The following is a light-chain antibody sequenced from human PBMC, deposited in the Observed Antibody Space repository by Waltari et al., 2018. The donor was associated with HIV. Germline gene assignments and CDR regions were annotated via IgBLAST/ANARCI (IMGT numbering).Light chain of an antibody. J-gene: IGKJ3*01. V-gene: IGKV4-1*01. Sequence: IVITPSPDPLAVFLGETATLHFKSPQRVLFSPTNKNHLAGYQHTPGQPPKLLIYWASTRESGVPDRFSGGGSGTDFTLTISSLQAEDVAVYYCQQYYTTSLFTFGPGTKVNIK. CDR2: WAS. CDR3: QQYYTTSLFT. CDR1: QRVLFSPTNKNH.